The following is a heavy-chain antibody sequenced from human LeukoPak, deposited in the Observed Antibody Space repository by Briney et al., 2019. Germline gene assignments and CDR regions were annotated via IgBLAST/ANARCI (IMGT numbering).Heavy chain of an antibody. CDR3: ARDDSSGWYVVTFDY. D-gene: IGHD6-19*01. CDR2: ISAYNGNT. Sequence: GASVKVSCKASGGTFSSYAISWVRQAPGQGLEWMGWISAYNGNTNYAQKLQGGVTMTTDTSTSTAYMELRSLRSDDTAVYYCARDDSSGWYVVTFDYWGQGTLVTVSS. J-gene: IGHJ4*02. CDR1: GGTFSSYA. V-gene: IGHV1-18*01.